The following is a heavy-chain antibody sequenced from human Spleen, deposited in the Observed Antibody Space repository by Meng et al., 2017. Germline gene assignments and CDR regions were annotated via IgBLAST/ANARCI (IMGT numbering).Heavy chain of an antibody. CDR2: IHYSGST. V-gene: IGHV4-31*03. D-gene: IGHD3-22*01. CDR1: GGSISSGTYY. CDR3: ARYVFDSSSLYSNWFDP. J-gene: IGHJ5*02. Sequence: QVQLQESGPGLVKPSQTLSLTCTVSGGSISSGTYYWGWIRQLPGKGLEWIAYIHYSGSTYYSPSLKSRVTISVDTSKNPLSLKLSSMTAADTAVYYCARYVFDSSSLYSNWFDPWGQGILVTVSS.